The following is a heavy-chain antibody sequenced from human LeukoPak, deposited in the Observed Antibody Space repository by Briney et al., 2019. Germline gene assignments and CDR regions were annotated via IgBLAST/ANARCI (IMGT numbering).Heavy chain of an antibody. Sequence: GGSLRLSCTASGFSFSGHWMHWARQLPGKGLVWVSRISPTGSTTSYADSVKGRFTVSRDNAKNTLYLQVNNLRAEDTAVYYCARGPNSNWSGLDFWGQGTLLTISS. J-gene: IGHJ4*02. CDR1: GFSFSGHW. D-gene: IGHD6-6*01. V-gene: IGHV3-74*01. CDR3: ARGPNSNWSGLDF. CDR2: ISPTGSTT.